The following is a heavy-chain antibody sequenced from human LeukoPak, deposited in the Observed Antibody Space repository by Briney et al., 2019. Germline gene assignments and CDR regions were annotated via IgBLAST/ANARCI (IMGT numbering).Heavy chain of an antibody. CDR1: GYTFTSYY. CDR2: INPNSGGT. J-gene: IGHJ4*02. V-gene: IGHV1-2*06. D-gene: IGHD5-18*01. Sequence: ASVKVSCKASGYTFTSYYMHWVRQAPGQGLEWMGRINPNSGGTNYAQKFQGRVTMTRDTSISTAYMELSRLRSDDTAVYYCASLLRGYSYGGVDYWGQGTLVTVSS. CDR3: ASLLRGYSYGGVDY.